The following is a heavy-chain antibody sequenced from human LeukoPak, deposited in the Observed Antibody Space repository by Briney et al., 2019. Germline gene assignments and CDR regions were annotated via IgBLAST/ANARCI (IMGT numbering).Heavy chain of an antibody. D-gene: IGHD3-16*01. Sequence: GGSLRLSCAASGMTFSNHWMHWVRQAPGKGLVWVSLNKTDGRTTIYADSVKGRFTISRDNGKSTLDLQMNSLRAEDTAIYYCTTGPSYGYEWWGQGTVVTVSS. CDR2: NKTDGRTT. V-gene: IGHV3-74*01. J-gene: IGHJ4*02. CDR1: GMTFSNHW. CDR3: TTGPSYGYEW.